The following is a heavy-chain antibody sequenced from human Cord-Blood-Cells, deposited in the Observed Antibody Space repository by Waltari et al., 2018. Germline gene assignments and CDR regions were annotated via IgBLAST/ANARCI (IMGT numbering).Heavy chain of an antibody. CDR3: ARSRYDSSGYYY. Sequence: QVQLVQSGAEVKKPGASVKVSCKASGYTFTGYYMHWVRQAPGQGLEWMGWINPNSGGTNYAQNFQGRVTMTRDTSISTAYMELSRLRSDDTAVYYCARSRYDSSGYYYWGQGTLVTVSS. CDR2: INPNSGGT. D-gene: IGHD3-22*01. V-gene: IGHV1-2*02. J-gene: IGHJ4*02. CDR1: GYTFTGYY.